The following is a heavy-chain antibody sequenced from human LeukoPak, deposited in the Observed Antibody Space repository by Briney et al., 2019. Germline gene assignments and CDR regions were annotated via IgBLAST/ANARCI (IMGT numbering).Heavy chain of an antibody. V-gene: IGHV1-69*06. CDR1: GGTFSSYA. CDR2: IIPIFVTT. J-gene: IGHJ6*04. CDR3: ARGSGYYYYYGMDV. Sequence: ASVKVSCTASGGTFSSYAISWVRQAPGQGLEWMGRIIPIFVTTTYAHKFQGRVTITADKSTSTAYMELSSLRSEDTAVYYCARGSGYYYYYGMDVWGKGTTVTVSS.